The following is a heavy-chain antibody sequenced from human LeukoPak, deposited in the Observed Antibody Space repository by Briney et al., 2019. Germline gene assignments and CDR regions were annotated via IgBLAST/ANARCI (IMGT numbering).Heavy chain of an antibody. D-gene: IGHD3-22*01. CDR1: GFTFSDYY. Sequence: PGGSLRLSCAASGFTFSDYYMSWIRQAPGKGLEWVSYISSSGSTIYYADSVKGRFTISRDNAKNSLYLQMNSLRAEDTAVYYCARPDYYDSLRGAFDIWGQGTMVTVSS. J-gene: IGHJ3*02. CDR2: ISSSGSTI. V-gene: IGHV3-11*01. CDR3: ARPDYYDSLRGAFDI.